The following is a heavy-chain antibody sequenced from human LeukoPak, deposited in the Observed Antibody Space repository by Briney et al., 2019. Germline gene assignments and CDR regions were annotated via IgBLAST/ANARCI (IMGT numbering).Heavy chain of an antibody. V-gene: IGHV4-59*01. CDR2: IYYSGST. D-gene: IGHD3-3*01. J-gene: IGHJ6*02. CDR1: GGSISSYY. Sequence: PSETLSLTCTVSGGSISSYYWSWIRQPPGKGLEWIGYIYYSGSTSYNPSFKSRVTISVDTSKNQFSLKLSSVTAADTAVYYCARGFPDILRFLEWRYYYYGMDVWGQGTTVTVSS. CDR3: ARGFPDILRFLEWRYYYYGMDV.